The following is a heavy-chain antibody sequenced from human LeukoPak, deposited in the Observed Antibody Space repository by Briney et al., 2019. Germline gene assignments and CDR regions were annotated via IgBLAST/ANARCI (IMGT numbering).Heavy chain of an antibody. CDR2: INPNSGGT. D-gene: IGHD3-22*01. CDR3: AKDIGSLTYWYDDSNYSGALDY. V-gene: IGHV1-2*02. Sequence: ASVKVSCKASGYTFTGYYMHWVRQAPGQGLEWMGWINPNSGGTNYAQKFQGRVTMTRDTSISTAYMELSRLRSDDTAFYYCAKDIGSLTYWYDDSNYSGALDYWGQGTLVTVSS. CDR1: GYTFTGYY. J-gene: IGHJ4*02.